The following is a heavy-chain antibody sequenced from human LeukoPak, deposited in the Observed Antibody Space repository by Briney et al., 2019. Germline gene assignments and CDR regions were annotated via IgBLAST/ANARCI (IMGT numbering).Heavy chain of an antibody. J-gene: IGHJ4*02. CDR3: ARESSSYYGSGSAY. CDR2: ISGSSTTI. CDR1: GFTFTTYD. Sequence: GGSLRLSCAASGFTFTTYDMNWVRQAPGKGLEWVSYISGSSTTIYYADSVKGRFTISRDNAKNSLYLQMNSLRAEDTAVYYCARESSSYYGSGSAYWGQGALVTVSS. V-gene: IGHV3-48*01. D-gene: IGHD3-10*01.